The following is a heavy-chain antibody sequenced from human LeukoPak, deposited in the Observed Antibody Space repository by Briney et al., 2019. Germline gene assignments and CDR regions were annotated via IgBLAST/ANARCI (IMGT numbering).Heavy chain of an antibody. D-gene: IGHD4-11*01. CDR3: AKRVVTTFYDAFDI. CDR2: ISGSGVST. J-gene: IGHJ3*02. CDR1: GFTFSNYA. Sequence: PGGSLRLSCAASGFTFSNYAMSWVRQAPGKGLEWVSVISGSGVSTNYADSVKGRFTISRDNSKNTLYVQMNSLRAEDTAVYYCAKRVVTTFYDAFDIWGQGTVVTVSS. V-gene: IGHV3-23*01.